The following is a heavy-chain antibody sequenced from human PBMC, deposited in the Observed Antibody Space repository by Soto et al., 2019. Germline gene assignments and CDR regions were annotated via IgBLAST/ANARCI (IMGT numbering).Heavy chain of an antibody. CDR3: ARIYDSSGYYPEPYFDY. CDR2: IDWDDDK. J-gene: IGHJ4*02. V-gene: IGHV2-70*04. D-gene: IGHD3-22*01. Sequence: SGPTLVNPTQTLTLTCTFSGFSLSTSGMRVSWIRQPPGKALEWLARIDWDDDKFYSTSLKTRLTISKDTSKNQVVLTMTNMDPVDTATYYCARIYDSSGYYPEPYFDYWRQGTLVTVSS. CDR1: GFSLSTSGMR.